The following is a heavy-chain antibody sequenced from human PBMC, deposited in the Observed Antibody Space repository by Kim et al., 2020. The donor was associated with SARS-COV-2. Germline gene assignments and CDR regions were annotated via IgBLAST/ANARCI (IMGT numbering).Heavy chain of an antibody. V-gene: IGHV4-34*01. CDR2: INHSGST. D-gene: IGHD2-2*02. J-gene: IGHJ4*02. CDR1: GGSFSGYY. Sequence: SETLSLTCAVYGGSFSGYYWSWIRQPPGKGLEWIGEINHSGSTNYNPSLKSRVTISVDTSKNQFSLKLSSVTAADTAVYYCARGRYTQVLDYWGQGTLVTVSS. CDR3: ARGRYTQVLDY.